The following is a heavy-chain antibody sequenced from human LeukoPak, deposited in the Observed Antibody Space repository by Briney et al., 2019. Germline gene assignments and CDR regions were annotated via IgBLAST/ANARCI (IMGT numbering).Heavy chain of an antibody. D-gene: IGHD5-12*01. Sequence: PSETLSLTCTVSGGSISSSSYYWGWIRQPQGKGLEWIGSIYYSGSTYYNPSLKSRVTISVDTSKNQFSLKLSSVTAADTAVYYCARQAVNSGYPFDYWGQGTLVTVSS. CDR3: ARQAVNSGYPFDY. CDR2: IYYSGST. J-gene: IGHJ4*02. CDR1: GGSISSSSYY. V-gene: IGHV4-39*01.